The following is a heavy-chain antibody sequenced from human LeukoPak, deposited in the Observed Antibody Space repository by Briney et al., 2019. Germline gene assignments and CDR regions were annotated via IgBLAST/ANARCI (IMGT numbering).Heavy chain of an antibody. CDR2: ISAYNGNT. Sequence: ASVKVSFKASGYTFTIYGISWVRQAPGQGLEWMGWISAYNGNTHFAQKLQGRVTMTTDTSTRTAYMDLRSLRSDDTAVYYCARDQAATNTQVRFCLDWGQGTLVTVSS. J-gene: IGHJ4*02. CDR3: ARDQAATNTQVRFCLD. V-gene: IGHV1-18*01. CDR1: GYTFTIYG. D-gene: IGHD3-9*01.